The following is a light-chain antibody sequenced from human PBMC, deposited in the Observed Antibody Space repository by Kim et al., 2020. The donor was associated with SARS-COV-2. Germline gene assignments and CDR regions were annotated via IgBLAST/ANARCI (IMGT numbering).Light chain of an antibody. CDR3: QQYKSYPYT. J-gene: IGKJ2*01. V-gene: IGKV1-5*03. Sequence: SVGERVTITCRAGQSISSLMAWYQQNPGKGPNVVIYKASSVESAVPSRFSVSGSGTEFTLTISSLQPDDLASYYCQQYKSYPYTFGQGANLEI. CDR1: QSISSL. CDR2: KAS.